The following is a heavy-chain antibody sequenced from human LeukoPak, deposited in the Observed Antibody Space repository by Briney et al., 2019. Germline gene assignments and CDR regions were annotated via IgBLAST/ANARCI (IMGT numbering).Heavy chain of an antibody. D-gene: IGHD1-26*01. Sequence: HPGGSLRLSCAASGFTFSSYAMSWVRQAPGKGLEWVSGISGSAVHTYYADSVKGRFTISRDNSKNTLYLQMNSLRAEDTAIYYCAKGNPGIVGTRDPFDIWGQGTMVTVSS. J-gene: IGHJ3*02. CDR1: GFTFSSYA. V-gene: IGHV3-23*01. CDR3: AKGNPGIVGTRDPFDI. CDR2: ISGSAVHT.